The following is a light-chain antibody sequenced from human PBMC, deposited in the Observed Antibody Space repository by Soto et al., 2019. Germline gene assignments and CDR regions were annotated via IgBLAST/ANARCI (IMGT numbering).Light chain of an antibody. J-gene: IGKJ4*01. V-gene: IGKV1-12*01. CDR2: AAS. CDR3: QQTTSFPLT. CDR1: QGISSW. Sequence: DIKMTQSPSFVSASVGDRVHITCRASQGISSWLAWYQHKPGRAPKLLIHAASSLESGVPSRFSGSGSGTDFTLTISSLQPEDFATYYCQQTTSFPLTFGGGTKVEIK.